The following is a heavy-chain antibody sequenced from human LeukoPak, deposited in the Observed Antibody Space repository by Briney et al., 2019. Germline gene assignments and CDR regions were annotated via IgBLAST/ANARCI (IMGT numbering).Heavy chain of an antibody. CDR1: GFTFSSNG. Sequence: GGSLRLSCAASGFTFSSNGMHWVRQAPGKGLEWVAVIWYDGSNKYYADSVKGRFTISRDNSKNTLYLQMNSLRAGDTAVYYCARGYSYGYISYFDYWGQGTLVTVSS. V-gene: IGHV3-33*01. CDR2: IWYDGSNK. CDR3: ARGYSYGYISYFDY. J-gene: IGHJ4*02. D-gene: IGHD5-18*01.